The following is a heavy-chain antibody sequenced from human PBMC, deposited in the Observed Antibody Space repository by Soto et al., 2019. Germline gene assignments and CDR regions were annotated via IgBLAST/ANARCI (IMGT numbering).Heavy chain of an antibody. CDR1: GGTFSSYT. CDR3: ARDEYYYDSSGPRQYYGMDV. CDR2: IIPILGIA. J-gene: IGHJ6*02. Sequence: QVQLVQSGAEVKKPGSSVKVSCKASGGTFSSYTISWVRQAPGQGLEWMGGIIPILGIANYAQKFQGRVTISADKSTSTAYMEVSSLRSEDTAVYYCARDEYYYDSSGPRQYYGMDVWGQGTTVTVSS. D-gene: IGHD3-22*01. V-gene: IGHV1-69*08.